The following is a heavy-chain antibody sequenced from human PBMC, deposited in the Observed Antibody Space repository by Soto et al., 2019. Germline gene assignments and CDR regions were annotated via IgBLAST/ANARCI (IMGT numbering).Heavy chain of an antibody. CDR1: GYTFTGYY. CDR2: INPNSGGT. CDR3: ATHSGWRPSFDY. Sequence: ASVKVSCKASGYTFTGYYMHWARQAPGQGLEWMGWINPNSGGTNYAQKFQGRVTMTRDTSISTAYMELSRLRSDDTAVYYCATHSGWRPSFDYWGQGTLVTVSS. D-gene: IGHD6-19*01. J-gene: IGHJ4*02. V-gene: IGHV1-2*02.